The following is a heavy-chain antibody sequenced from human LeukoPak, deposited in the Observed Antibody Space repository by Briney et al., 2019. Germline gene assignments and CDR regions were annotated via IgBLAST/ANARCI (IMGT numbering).Heavy chain of an antibody. CDR2: IYYSGST. CDR1: GGSISSYY. Sequence: ASETLSLTCTVSGGSISSYYWSWIRQPPGKGPEWIGYIYYSGSTNYNPSLKSRVTISVDTSKNQFSLKLSSVTAADTAVYYCARLHYGGNLDYWGQGTLVTVSS. V-gene: IGHV4-59*08. D-gene: IGHD4-23*01. CDR3: ARLHYGGNLDY. J-gene: IGHJ4*02.